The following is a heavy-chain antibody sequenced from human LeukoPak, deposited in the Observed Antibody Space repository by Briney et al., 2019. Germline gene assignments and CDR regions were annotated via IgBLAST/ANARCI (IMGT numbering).Heavy chain of an antibody. CDR3: ARHIPYRWAAVAAANWFDP. Sequence: PSETLSLTCTVSGGSISSSSYYWGWIRQPPGKGLEWIGSIYYSGSTYYNPSLKSRVTISVDTSKNQFSLKLSSVTAADTAVYYCARHIPYRWAAVAAANWFDPWGQGTLVTVSS. D-gene: IGHD6-19*01. CDR2: IYYSGST. V-gene: IGHV4-39*01. J-gene: IGHJ5*02. CDR1: GGSISSSSYY.